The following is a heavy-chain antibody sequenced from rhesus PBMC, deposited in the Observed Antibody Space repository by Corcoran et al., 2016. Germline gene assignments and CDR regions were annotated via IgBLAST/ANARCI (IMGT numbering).Heavy chain of an antibody. CDR1: GGSISGYY. Sequence: QLQLQESGPGLVKPSETLSLTCAVSGGSISGYYWSWIRQPPGKGLEWIGNIDVKIAGTNYTPSLKSRGTISKDTSQNQVSLKMSSVTAADTVVDYCAREGGYSSGWVDYWGQGVLVTVSS. J-gene: IGHJ4*01. CDR3: AREGGYSSGWVDY. CDR2: IDVKIAGT. D-gene: IGHD6-31*01. V-gene: IGHV4-81*01.